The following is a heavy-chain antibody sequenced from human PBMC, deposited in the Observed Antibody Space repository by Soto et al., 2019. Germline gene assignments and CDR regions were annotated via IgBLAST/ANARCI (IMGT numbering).Heavy chain of an antibody. V-gene: IGHV3-33*01. CDR1: GFTFSSYG. J-gene: IGHJ4*02. CDR3: ARDADLAYCGGVCWGYYFDY. Sequence: QVQLVESGGGVVQPGRSLRLSCAASGFTFSSYGMHWVRQAPGKGLEWVAVIWYDGSNKYYADSVKGRFTISRDNSKNTLYLQMNSLRAEDTAVYYCARDADLAYCGGVCWGYYFDYWGQGTLVTVSS. D-gene: IGHD2-21*01. CDR2: IWYDGSNK.